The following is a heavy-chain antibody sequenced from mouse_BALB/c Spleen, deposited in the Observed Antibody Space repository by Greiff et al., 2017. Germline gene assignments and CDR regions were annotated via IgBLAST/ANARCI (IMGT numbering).Heavy chain of an antibody. CDR2: IDPFNGGT. CDR3: ARGDGRYFDY. J-gene: IGHJ2*01. D-gene: IGHD1-1*01. CDR1: GYSFTSYY. V-gene: IGHV1S135*01. Sequence: VQLKQSGPELMKPGASVKISCKASGYSFTSYYMHWVKQSHGKSLEWIGYIDPFNGGTSYNQKFKGKATLTVDKSSSTAYMHLSSLTSEDSAVYYCARGDGRYFDYWGQGTTLTVSS.